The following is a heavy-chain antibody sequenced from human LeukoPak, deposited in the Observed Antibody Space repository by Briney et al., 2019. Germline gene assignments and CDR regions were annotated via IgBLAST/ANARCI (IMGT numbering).Heavy chain of an antibody. Sequence: ASVKVSCKASGYTFTGYYMHWVRQAPGQGLEWMGWINPNSGGTNHAQKFQGRVTMTRDTSISTAYMELSRLRSDDTAVYYCAFGIQLWLRGARGAFDIWGQGTMVTVSS. D-gene: IGHD5-18*01. V-gene: IGHV1-2*02. CDR3: AFGIQLWLRGARGAFDI. CDR1: GYTFTGYY. J-gene: IGHJ3*02. CDR2: INPNSGGT.